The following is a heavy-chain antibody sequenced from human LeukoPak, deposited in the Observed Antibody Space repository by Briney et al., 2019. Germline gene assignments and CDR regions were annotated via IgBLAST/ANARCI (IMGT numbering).Heavy chain of an antibody. CDR1: GFTFSDYA. V-gene: IGHV3-23*01. D-gene: IGHD4-11*01. Sequence: GGSLRLSCVASGFTFSDYAMNWVRQAPGKGLEWVSTFKTNSGQVYYAESVRGRFTISRVNSKNTVYLGMSSLRAEDTALYFCARSVPDYTRFDYWGQGALVTVSS. CDR2: FKTNSGQV. J-gene: IGHJ4*02. CDR3: ARSVPDYTRFDY.